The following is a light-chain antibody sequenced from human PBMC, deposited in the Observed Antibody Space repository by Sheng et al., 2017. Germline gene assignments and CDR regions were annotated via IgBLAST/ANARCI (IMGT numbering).Light chain of an antibody. CDR2: AAS. J-gene: IGKJ2*01. CDR1: QGINNY. V-gene: IGKV1-9*01. Sequence: DIQLTQSPSFLSASVGDRVTITYRASQGINNYLAWYQQKPGKAPNLLIYAASTLQSGVPSRFSGSGSGTEFTLTISSLQPEDFATYYCQQLNSYPYTFGQGTKLEIK. CDR3: QQLNSYPYT.